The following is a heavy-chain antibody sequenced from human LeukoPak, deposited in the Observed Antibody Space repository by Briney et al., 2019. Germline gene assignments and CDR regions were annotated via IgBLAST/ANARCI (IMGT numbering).Heavy chain of an antibody. V-gene: IGHV4-59*01. J-gene: IGHJ5*02. Sequence: SSETLSLTCTVSGGSISSYYWSWIRQPPGKGLEWIGYIYYSGSTNYNPSLKSRVTISVDTSKNQFSLKLSSVTAADTAVYYCARHYCTNSVCYTNGNNWFDPWGQGTLVTVSS. CDR3: ARHYCTNSVCYTNGNNWFDP. D-gene: IGHD2-8*01. CDR2: IYYSGST. CDR1: GGSISSYY.